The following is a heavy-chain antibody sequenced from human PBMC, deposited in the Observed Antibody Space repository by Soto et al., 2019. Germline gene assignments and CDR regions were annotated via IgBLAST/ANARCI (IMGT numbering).Heavy chain of an antibody. V-gene: IGHV2-5*02. Sequence: QITLKESGPTLVKPTQTLTLTCTFSGFSLSTSGVGVGWIRQPPGKALEWLAFIYWDDDKRYSPSLKSRLTITTDTPNTPVVLTMTHMDPVDTATYYCAHRRVVPAKGNNWFDTWGQGTLVIVSS. CDR2: IYWDDDK. D-gene: IGHD2-15*01. CDR3: AHRRVVPAKGNNWFDT. J-gene: IGHJ5*02. CDR1: GFSLSTSGVG.